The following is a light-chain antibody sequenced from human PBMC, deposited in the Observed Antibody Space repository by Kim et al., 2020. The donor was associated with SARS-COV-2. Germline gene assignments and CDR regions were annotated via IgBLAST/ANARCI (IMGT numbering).Light chain of an antibody. Sequence: DIVMTQSPDSLAVSLGERATINCKSSQSVLYSSNNKNYLAWYQQKAGQSPKLLIYWASTRKSGVPDRFSGRGSGTDFTLTINSLQAEDVAVYYCQQFYSTPQRFGQGTKVDIK. J-gene: IGKJ1*01. V-gene: IGKV4-1*01. CDR1: QSVLYSSNNKNY. CDR3: QQFYSTPQR. CDR2: WAS.